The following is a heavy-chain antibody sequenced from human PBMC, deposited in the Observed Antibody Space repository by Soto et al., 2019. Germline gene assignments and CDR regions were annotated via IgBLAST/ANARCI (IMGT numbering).Heavy chain of an antibody. CDR1: GFTFTRYT. Sequence: EVQLVESGGALVKLGGPLKLSFAPLGFTFTRYTLNWAAQAPGKGLEWVSSISSTTNYIYYGDSMKGRFTISRDNAKNSLYLEMNSLRAEDTAVYYCARESEDLTSNFDYWGQGTLVTVSS. J-gene: IGHJ4*02. CDR3: ARESEDLTSNFDY. CDR2: ISSTTNYI. V-gene: IGHV3-21*06.